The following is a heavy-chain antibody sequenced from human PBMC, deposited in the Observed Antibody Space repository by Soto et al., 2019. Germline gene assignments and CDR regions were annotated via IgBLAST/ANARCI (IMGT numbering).Heavy chain of an antibody. V-gene: IGHV6-1*01. J-gene: IGHJ4*01. CDR1: GDSVSSNSAG. CDR3: ARGEQYSGRIFDY. CDR2: THYRSKWYY. Sequence: SQTLSLTCVITGDSVSSNSAGWSWVRQSPSRGLEWLGRTHYRSKWYYEYAVSVRGRITTNPDTSKNQYSLQLNSVTPEDTAVYFCARGEQYSGRIFDYWGQGTLVTAPQ. D-gene: IGHD1-26*01.